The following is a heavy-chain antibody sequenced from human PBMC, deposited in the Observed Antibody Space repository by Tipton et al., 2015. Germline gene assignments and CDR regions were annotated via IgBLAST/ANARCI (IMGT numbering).Heavy chain of an antibody. J-gene: IGHJ6*02. V-gene: IGHV3-23*01. CDR2: LSGAGVTT. CDR3: ARHVPAPGFNNGPRLARYGMDV. D-gene: IGHD5-18*01. Sequence: SLRLSCTASGFTFGSYAMSWVRQAPGKGLEWVSALSGAGVTTYYAPSMRGRFTISRDNSKNTLYLQMNSLRAEDTAVYYCARHVPAPGFNNGPRLARYGMDVWGPGTTVIVSS. CDR1: GFTFGSYA.